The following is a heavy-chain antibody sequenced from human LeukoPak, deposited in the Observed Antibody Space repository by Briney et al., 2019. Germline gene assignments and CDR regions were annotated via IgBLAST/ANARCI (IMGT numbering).Heavy chain of an antibody. V-gene: IGHV3-74*01. CDR1: GFTFSSYW. J-gene: IGHJ3*02. CDR3: ARDGEYYDYVWGSYRPNDAFDI. D-gene: IGHD3-16*02. CDR2: INSDGSST. Sequence: PGGSLRLSCAASGFTFSSYWMHWVRQAPGKGLVWVSRINSDGSSTSYADSVKGRFTISRDNAKNTLYLQMNSLRAEDTAVYYCARDGEYYDYVWGSYRPNDAFDIWGQGTMVTVSS.